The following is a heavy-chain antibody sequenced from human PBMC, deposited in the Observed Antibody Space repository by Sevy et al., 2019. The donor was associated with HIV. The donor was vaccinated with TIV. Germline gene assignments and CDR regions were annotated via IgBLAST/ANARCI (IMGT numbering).Heavy chain of an antibody. Sequence: GGSLRLSCAASGFTFSSYSMNWVRQAPGKGLEWVSSISSSSSNIYYTDSVKGRFTISRDNAKNSMYLQMNSLRAEDTAVYYCARDSGYDYGEYVFVGECDYWGQGTLVTVSS. J-gene: IGHJ4*02. V-gene: IGHV3-21*01. D-gene: IGHD4-17*01. CDR1: GFTFSSYS. CDR2: ISSSSSNI. CDR3: ARDSGYDYGEYVFVGECDY.